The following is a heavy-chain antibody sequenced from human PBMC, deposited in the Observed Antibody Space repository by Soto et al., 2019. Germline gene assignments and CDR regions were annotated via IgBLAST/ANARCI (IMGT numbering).Heavy chain of an antibody. CDR2: IYYSGST. V-gene: IGHV4-31*03. J-gene: IGHJ5*01. CDR1: GGSISSGGYY. Sequence: QVQLQESGPGLVKPSQTLYLTCSVSGGSISSGGYYWSWIRQHPEKGLEWIGYIYYSGSTNYNPSLKSRVIISVDTSSNRFSLDLRSVTAADTAIYYCARHSASWQWFDYWGQGTLVTVSS. D-gene: IGHD1-26*01. CDR3: ARHSASWQWFDY.